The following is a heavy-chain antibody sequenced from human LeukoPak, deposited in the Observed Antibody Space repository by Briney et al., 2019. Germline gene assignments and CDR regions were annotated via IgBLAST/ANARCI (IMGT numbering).Heavy chain of an antibody. CDR3: TSAAADY. V-gene: IGHV3-30*02. D-gene: IGHD6-13*01. Sequence: GGSLRLSYSASGFTFSNYGMNWVRQAPDKGLEWVTFIRYDGSNNYYADSVKGRFTVSRDNSKSTLYLQMNSLRPEDTAVYYCTSAAADYWGQGTLVTVSS. CDR2: IRYDGSNN. CDR1: GFTFSNYG. J-gene: IGHJ4*02.